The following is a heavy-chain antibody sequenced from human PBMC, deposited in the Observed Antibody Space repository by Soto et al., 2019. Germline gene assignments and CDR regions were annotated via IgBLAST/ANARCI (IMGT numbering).Heavy chain of an antibody. CDR3: TTDKISYDILTGYPYYYYGMDV. V-gene: IGHV3-15*07. J-gene: IGHJ6*02. D-gene: IGHD3-9*01. CDR2: IKSKTDGGTT. Sequence: PGGSLRLSCAASGFTFSNAWMNWVRQAPGKGLEWVGRIKSKTDGGTTDYAAPVKGRFTISRDDSKNTLYLQMNSLKTEDTAVYYCTTDKISYDILTGYPYYYYGMDVWGQGTTVTV. CDR1: GFTFSNAW.